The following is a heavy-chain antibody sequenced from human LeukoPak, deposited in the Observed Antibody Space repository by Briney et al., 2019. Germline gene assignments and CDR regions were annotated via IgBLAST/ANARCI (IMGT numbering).Heavy chain of an antibody. Sequence: AASVKVSCKASGYTFTSYGISWVRQAPGQGLEWMGRITTIIGTANYAQKFQGRVTITTDKSTATAYMELSNLRSGDTAVYYCACGIAGVRGVTKGGMDVWGQGTTVTVSS. D-gene: IGHD3-10*01. CDR3: ACGIAGVRGVTKGGMDV. V-gene: IGHV1-69*04. CDR2: ITTIIGTA. J-gene: IGHJ6*02. CDR1: GYTFTSYG.